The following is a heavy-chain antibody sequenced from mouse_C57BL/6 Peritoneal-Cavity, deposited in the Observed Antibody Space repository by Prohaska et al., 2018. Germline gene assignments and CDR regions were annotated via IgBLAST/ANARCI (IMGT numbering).Heavy chain of an antibody. D-gene: IGHD2-2*01. CDR3: LVRGFAY. J-gene: IGHJ3*01. CDR2: NDHSDSET. Sequence: QVQLQQPGAELVRPGSSVKLSCKASGYTFTSYWMHWVKQRPIQCLEWIGNNDHSDSETHYNQKFKDKATLTVDKSSSTADMQLSSLTSEDSAVYYCLVRGFAYWGQGTLVTVSA. V-gene: IGHV1-52*01. CDR1: GYTFTSYW.